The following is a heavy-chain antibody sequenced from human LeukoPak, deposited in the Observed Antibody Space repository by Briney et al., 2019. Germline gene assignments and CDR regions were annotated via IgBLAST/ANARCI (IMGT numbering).Heavy chain of an antibody. CDR2: IYYSGST. J-gene: IGHJ3*02. CDR1: GGSFSGYY. CDR3: ARAGQYYYDSSGLSDAFDI. Sequence: PSETLSLTCAVHGGSFSGYYWGWIRQPPGKGLEWIGSIYYSGSTYYNPSLKSRVTISVDTSKNQFSLKLSSVTAADTAVYYCARAGQYYYDSSGLSDAFDIWGQGTMVTVSS. V-gene: IGHV4-34*01. D-gene: IGHD3-22*01.